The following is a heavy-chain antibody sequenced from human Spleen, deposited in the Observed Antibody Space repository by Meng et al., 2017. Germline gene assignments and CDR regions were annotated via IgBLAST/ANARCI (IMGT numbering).Heavy chain of an antibody. CDR3: ARRRGGNSALDC. Sequence: QLTLHQCGAGLCKPSGTLSLTCTVSGGSISSSSYYWGWIRQPPGKGLEWIGSIYYSGSTYYNPSLKSRVTISVDTSKNQFSLKVTSVTAADTAVYYCARRRGGNSALDCWGQGTLVTVSS. V-gene: IGHV4-39*07. J-gene: IGHJ4*02. CDR2: IYYSGST. CDR1: GGSISSSSYY. D-gene: IGHD4-23*01.